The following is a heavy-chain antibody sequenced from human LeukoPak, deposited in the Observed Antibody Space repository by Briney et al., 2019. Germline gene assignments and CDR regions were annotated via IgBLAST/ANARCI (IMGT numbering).Heavy chain of an antibody. CDR3: AKDQGYDDSRGYQYFFDS. J-gene: IGHJ4*02. D-gene: IGHD5-18*01. V-gene: IGHV3-30*02. Sequence: GGSLRLSCAASGFTFSSSGMHWVRQAPDKGLEWVAFIRYDESNQYYADSVKGRFTISRDNAKNTLFLQMNNLRAEDTAFYYCAKDQGYDDSRGYQYFFDSWGQGTLVTVSS. CDR2: IRYDESNQ. CDR1: GFTFSSSG.